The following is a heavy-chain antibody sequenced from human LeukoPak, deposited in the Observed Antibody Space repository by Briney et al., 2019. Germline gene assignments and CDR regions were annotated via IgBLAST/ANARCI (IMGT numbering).Heavy chain of an antibody. D-gene: IGHD2-15*01. CDR3: ASRDCSGGTCYDYYYYMDV. CDR2: ISGSGGST. Sequence: GGSLRLSCAASGFTFSSYAMSWVRQAPGKGLEWVSAISGSGGSTYYADSVKGRFTISRDNSKNTLYLQMNSLRAEDTAVYYCASRDCSGGTCYDYYYYMDVWGKGTTVTVSS. V-gene: IGHV3-23*01. J-gene: IGHJ6*03. CDR1: GFTFSSYA.